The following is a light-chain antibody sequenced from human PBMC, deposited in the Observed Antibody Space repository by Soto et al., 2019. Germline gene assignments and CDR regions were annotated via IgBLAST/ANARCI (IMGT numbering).Light chain of an antibody. J-gene: IGKJ1*01. CDR3: HQSDTSRT. V-gene: IGKV3-20*01. CDR2: GIF. CDR1: QSIDSSY. Sequence: EIVLTQSQGTLSLSPGERATLSCRASQSIDSSYLAWYQQKPGQAPRLLIYGIFRRATGIPDRFSASGSGTDFTLTISRLEPEDFAVYYCHQSDTSRTFGQGTKVEIK.